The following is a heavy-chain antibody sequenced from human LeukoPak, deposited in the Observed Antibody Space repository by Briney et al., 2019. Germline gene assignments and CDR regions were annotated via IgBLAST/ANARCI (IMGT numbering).Heavy chain of an antibody. Sequence: SETLSLTCTVSGGSISSYYWSWIRQPPGKGLEWIGYIYYSGSTNYNPSLKSRVTISVDTSKNQSSLKLSSVTAADTAVYYCAREGEDCSGGSCYTSEYFQHWGQGTLVTVSS. CDR2: IYYSGST. CDR1: GGSISSYY. CDR3: AREGEDCSGGSCYTSEYFQH. J-gene: IGHJ1*01. D-gene: IGHD2-15*01. V-gene: IGHV4-59*01.